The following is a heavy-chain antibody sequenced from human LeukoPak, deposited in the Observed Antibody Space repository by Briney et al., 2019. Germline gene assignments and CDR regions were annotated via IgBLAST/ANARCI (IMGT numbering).Heavy chain of an antibody. CDR1: GYTFTSYG. CDR2: ISAYNGNT. CDR3: ARGLDYDILTGYPTGWFDP. J-gene: IGHJ5*02. V-gene: IGHV1-18*01. D-gene: IGHD3-9*01. Sequence: GASVKVSCKASGYTFTSYGISWVRQAPGQGLEWMGWISAYNGNTNYAQKLQGRVTMTTDTSTSTAYMELRSLRSDDTAVYYCARGLDYDILTGYPTGWFDPWGQGTLVTVSS.